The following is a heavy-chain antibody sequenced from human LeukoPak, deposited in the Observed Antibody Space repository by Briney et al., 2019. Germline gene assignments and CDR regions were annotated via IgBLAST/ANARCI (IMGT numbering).Heavy chain of an antibody. CDR1: GGSISSSSYY. CDR2: LYLSEST. CDR3: ARSKGRAGSGSYYYFDY. D-gene: IGHD3-10*01. V-gene: IGHV4-39*01. Sequence: SETLSLTCTVSGGSISSSSYYWGWIRQPPGKGLEWIGSLYLSESTFYNPSLNSRVTISGDTSKNQFSLRLSSVTAADTAVYYCARSKGRAGSGSYYYFDYWGQGTLVTVSS. J-gene: IGHJ4*02.